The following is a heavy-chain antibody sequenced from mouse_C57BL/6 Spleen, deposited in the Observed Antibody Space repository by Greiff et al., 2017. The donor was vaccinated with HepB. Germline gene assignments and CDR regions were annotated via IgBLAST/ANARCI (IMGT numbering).Heavy chain of an antibody. Sequence: VQLQQPGAELVKPGASVKLSCKASGYTFTSYWMQWVKQRPGQGLEWIGEIDPSDSYTNYNQKFKGKATLTVDTSSSTANMQLSSLTSEDSAVYYCAREKNGYDGDYYAMDYWGQGTSVTVSS. D-gene: IGHD2-2*01. CDR2: IDPSDSYT. CDR3: AREKNGYDGDYYAMDY. V-gene: IGHV1-50*01. CDR1: GYTFTSYW. J-gene: IGHJ4*01.